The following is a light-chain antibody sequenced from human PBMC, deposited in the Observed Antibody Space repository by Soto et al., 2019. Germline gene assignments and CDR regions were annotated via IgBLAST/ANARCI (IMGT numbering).Light chain of an antibody. CDR3: QQRSYWLT. V-gene: IGKV3-11*01. CDR2: DAS. CDR1: QSVSSY. Sequence: EIVLTQSPATLSLSPGERATLSCRASQSVSSYLAWYQQKPGQPPRLLIYDASNRATGIPARFSGSGSGTDFTLTISSLEPEDFAVYYCQQRSYWLTFGGGTKVDIK. J-gene: IGKJ4*01.